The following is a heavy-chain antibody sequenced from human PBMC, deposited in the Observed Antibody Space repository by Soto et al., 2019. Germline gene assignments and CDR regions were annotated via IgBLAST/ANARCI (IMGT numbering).Heavy chain of an antibody. CDR1: GFTFSSYS. CDR2: ISSSSSYI. J-gene: IGHJ1*01. D-gene: IGHD2-15*01. Sequence: EVQLVESGGGLVKPGGSLRLSFAASGFTFSSYSMNWVRQAPGKGLEWVSSISSSSSYIYYADSVKGRFTISRDNAKNSLYLQMNSLRAEDTAVYYCARGGKDIVVVVAATEPEYFQHWGQGTLVTVSS. CDR3: ARGGKDIVVVVAATEPEYFQH. V-gene: IGHV3-21*01.